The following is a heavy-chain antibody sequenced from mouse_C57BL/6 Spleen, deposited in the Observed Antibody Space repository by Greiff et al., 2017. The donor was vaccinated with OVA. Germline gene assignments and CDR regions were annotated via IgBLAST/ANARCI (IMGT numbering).Heavy chain of an antibody. Sequence: QVQLQQSGAELARPGASVKLSCKASGYTFTSYGISWVKQRTGQGLEWIGEIYPRSGNTYYNEKFKGKATLTADKSSSTAYMELRSLTSEDSAVYYCAGTGKVENYWYIDDWGQGTSVTVSS. CDR1: GYTFTSYG. D-gene: IGHD4-1*01. CDR2: IYPRSGNT. CDR3: AGTGKVENYWYIDD. J-gene: IGHJ4*01. V-gene: IGHV1-81*01.